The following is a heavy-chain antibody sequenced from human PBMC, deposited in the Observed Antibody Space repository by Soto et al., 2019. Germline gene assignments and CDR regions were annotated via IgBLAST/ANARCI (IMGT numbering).Heavy chain of an antibody. CDR2: IYWNDDK. V-gene: IGHV2-5*01. Sequence: SGPTLVNPTQTLTLTCTFSGFSLSTSGVGVGWIRQPPGKALEWLALIYWNDDKRYSPSLKSRLTITKDTSKNQVVLTMTNMDPVDTATYYCAHRQPSEMATNEYFQRWGQGTLVTVSS. CDR1: GFSLSTSGVG. J-gene: IGHJ1*01. D-gene: IGHD5-12*01. CDR3: AHRQPSEMATNEYFQR.